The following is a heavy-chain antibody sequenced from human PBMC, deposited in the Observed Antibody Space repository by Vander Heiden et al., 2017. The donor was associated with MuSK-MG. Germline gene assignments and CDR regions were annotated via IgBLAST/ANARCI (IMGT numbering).Heavy chain of an antibody. CDR2: IIPIFVTE. V-gene: IGHV1-69*06. J-gene: IGHJ6*03. D-gene: IGHD3-9*01. CDR3: ERDFLRIYDIGTGDLRSFMDV. Sequence: QVQLVQSGDEVKKPGSSVKVSGKASGGTFSSYAISWVRQAPGQGLEWVGGIIPIFVTETYDQKFQGTVSRPSDKSTSTAYMELLSLRSEDTAVYSRERDFLRIYDIGTGDLRSFMDVWGKGTTVTVAS. CDR1: GGTFSSYA.